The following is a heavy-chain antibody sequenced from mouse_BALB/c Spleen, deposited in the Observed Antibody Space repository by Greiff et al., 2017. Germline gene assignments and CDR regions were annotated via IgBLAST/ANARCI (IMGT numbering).Heavy chain of an antibody. Sequence: QVQLQQPGAELVKPGASVKLSCKASGYTFTSYWMHWVKQRPGQGLEWIGEINPSNGRTNYNEKFKSKATLAVDKSSSTAYMQLSSLTAEDSAVYYSARGGYALAYWGQGTWVTVSA. CDR1: GYTFTSYW. V-gene: IGHV1S81*02. CDR2: INPSNGRT. J-gene: IGHJ4*01. CDR3: ARGGYALAY.